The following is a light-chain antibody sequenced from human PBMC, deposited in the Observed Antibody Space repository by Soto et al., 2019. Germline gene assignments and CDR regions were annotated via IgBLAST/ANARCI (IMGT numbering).Light chain of an antibody. CDR2: KAS. CDR1: QNIITW. J-gene: IGKJ1*01. Sequence: DIQLTQSPSTLSASIGDRVTITCRASQNIITWLAWFQQKPGKAPKLLIYKASSLETGVPSRFSGSGSGTEFTLTITSLQPDDFANYYCQQYNGYSRTFGQGTKVDIK. V-gene: IGKV1-5*03. CDR3: QQYNGYSRT.